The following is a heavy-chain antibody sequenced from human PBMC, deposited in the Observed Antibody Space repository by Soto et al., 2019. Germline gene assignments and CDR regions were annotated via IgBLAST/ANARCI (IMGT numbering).Heavy chain of an antibody. D-gene: IGHD3-3*01. J-gene: IGHJ5*02. CDR2: ISGSGGST. Sequence: EVQLLESGGGLVQPGGSLRLSCAASGFTFSSYAMSWVRQAPGKGLEWVSAISGSGGSTYYADSVKGRFTISRDNSKHPLYLQIYSLRPKDTAVYSCAKVQAIFTVIPLNWFDPWDQGTLFSVSS. V-gene: IGHV3-23*01. CDR1: GFTFSSYA. CDR3: AKVQAIFTVIPLNWFDP.